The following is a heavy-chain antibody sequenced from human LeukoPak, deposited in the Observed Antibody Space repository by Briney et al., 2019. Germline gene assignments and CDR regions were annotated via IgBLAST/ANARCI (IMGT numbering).Heavy chain of an antibody. CDR3: ARGRRESPTDAFDI. Sequence: ASVKVSCKASGYTFTSYGVTWVRQAPGQGLEWMGWISTINGNTNYAQKFQDRVTMTTDTSTSTAYMELRSLRSDDTAVYYCARGRRESPTDAFDIWGQGTMVTVSS. J-gene: IGHJ3*02. D-gene: IGHD3-10*01. CDR2: ISTINGNT. CDR1: GYTFTSYG. V-gene: IGHV1-18*01.